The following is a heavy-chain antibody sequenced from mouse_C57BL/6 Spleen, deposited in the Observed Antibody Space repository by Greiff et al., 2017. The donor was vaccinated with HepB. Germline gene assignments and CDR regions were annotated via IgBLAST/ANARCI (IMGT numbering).Heavy chain of an antibody. J-gene: IGHJ2*01. CDR2: IDPSDSYT. V-gene: IGHV1-50*01. Sequence: QVQLQQPGAELVKPGASVKLSCKASGYTFTSYWMQWVKQRPGQGLEWIGEIDPSDSYTNYNQKFKGKATLTVDTSSSTAYMQLSSLTSEDSAVYYCARRGSNWEDFDYWGQGTTLTVSS. D-gene: IGHD4-1*01. CDR3: ARRGSNWEDFDY. CDR1: GYTFTSYW.